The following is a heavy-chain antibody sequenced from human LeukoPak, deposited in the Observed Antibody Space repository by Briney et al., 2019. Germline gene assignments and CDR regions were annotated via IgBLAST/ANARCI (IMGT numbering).Heavy chain of an antibody. CDR1: GFTFSSYW. CDR2: INADGSTT. CDR3: AREGTGGSCYF. Sequence: GGSLRLSCAASGFTFSSYWMHCVRQAPGKGLVWGSRINADGSTTRFADSVKGRFTISRDTAKNTLYLQMNSLRAEDTAVYYCAREGTGGSCYFWGQGTLVTVSS. D-gene: IGHD2-15*01. V-gene: IGHV3-74*01. J-gene: IGHJ4*02.